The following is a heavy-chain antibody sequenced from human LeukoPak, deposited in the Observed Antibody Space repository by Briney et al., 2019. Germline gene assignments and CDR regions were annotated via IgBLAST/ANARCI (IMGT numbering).Heavy chain of an antibody. CDR3: ARDNGEWRLNWFDH. Sequence: GGSLRLSCAASGFTFSSYGMHWVRQAPGKGLDWVALIWDDGNNKYYADSVKGRFTISRDNSKNTLYLQMNSLRAEDTAVYYCARDNGEWRLNWFDHWGQGTLVTVSS. CDR1: GFTFSSYG. D-gene: IGHD2-8*01. CDR2: IWDDGNNK. V-gene: IGHV3-33*08. J-gene: IGHJ5*02.